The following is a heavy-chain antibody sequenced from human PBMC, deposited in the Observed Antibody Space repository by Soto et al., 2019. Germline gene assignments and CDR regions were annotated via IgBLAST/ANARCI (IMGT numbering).Heavy chain of an antibody. J-gene: IGHJ5*02. V-gene: IGHV4-61*01. CDR2: IYYSGST. CDR1: GGSVSSGSYY. CDR3: ARGGRYFDWLLKDNWFDP. Sequence: SETLSLTCTVSGGSVSSGSYYWSWIRQPPGKGLEWIGYIYYSGSTNYNPSLKSRVTISVDTSKNQFSLKLSSVTAADTAVYYCARGGRYFDWLLKDNWFDPWGQGTLVTVS. D-gene: IGHD3-9*01.